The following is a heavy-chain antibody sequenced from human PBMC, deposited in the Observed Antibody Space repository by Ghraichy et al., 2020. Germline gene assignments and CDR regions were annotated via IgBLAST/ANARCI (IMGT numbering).Heavy chain of an antibody. J-gene: IGHJ4*02. V-gene: IGHV3-23*01. CDR3: ATPGVLNKAHNFDY. Sequence: GGSLRLSCAASGFLFKYYDMSWVRQAPGKGLEWVSGISGNGDSTYHADSLKGRFTISRDNSKNTLYLQMNSLRTEDTAVYYCATPGVLNKAHNFDYWGQGTLVTVSS. CDR2: ISGNGDST. CDR1: GFLFKYYD. D-gene: IGHD1/OR15-1a*01.